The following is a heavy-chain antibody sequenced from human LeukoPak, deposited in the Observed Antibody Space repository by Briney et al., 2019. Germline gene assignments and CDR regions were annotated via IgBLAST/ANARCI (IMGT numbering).Heavy chain of an antibody. CDR1: GFTFSSYA. CDR3: AKDRGYGGYYDFWSGYFSGGPGERELYYFDY. D-gene: IGHD3-3*01. J-gene: IGHJ4*02. Sequence: TGGSLRLSCAASGFTFSSYAMSWVRQAPGKGLEWVSAISGSGGSTYYADSVKGRFTISRDNSKNTLYLQMNSLRAEDTAVYYCAKDRGYGGYYDFWSGYFSGGPGERELYYFDYWGQGTLVTVSS. V-gene: IGHV3-23*01. CDR2: ISGSGGST.